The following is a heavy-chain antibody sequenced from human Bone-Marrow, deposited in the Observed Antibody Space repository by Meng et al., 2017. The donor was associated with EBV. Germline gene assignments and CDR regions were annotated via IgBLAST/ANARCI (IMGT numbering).Heavy chain of an antibody. CDR3: ATSVIVIMLTTSRDY. D-gene: IGHD2-8*01. Sequence: VQLVQSGAEVKKPGASVTVSCKVSGYGVTDSAIQWVRQAPGKGLEWMGGFHPQGEKIYAQKFQGRVTMTEDTSTDTAYMELTSLRSDDTAVYYCATSVIVIMLTTSRDYWGQGTLVTVSS. J-gene: IGHJ4*02. V-gene: IGHV1-24*01. CDR2: FHPQGEK. CDR1: GYGVTDSA.